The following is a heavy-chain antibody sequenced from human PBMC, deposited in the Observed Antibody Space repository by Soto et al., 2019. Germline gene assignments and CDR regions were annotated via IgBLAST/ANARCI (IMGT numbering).Heavy chain of an antibody. CDR1: GYSFNDYW. D-gene: IGHD6-6*01. V-gene: IGHV5-51*01. J-gene: IGHJ4*02. Sequence: EVQLVQSGAEVKKPGESLKISCKGSGYSFNDYWIGWVRHTPGNGLEWMGIIYPDDSDAKYSPSFQGQVTMSADKSISTAYLQWTRLKASDTAMYYCARDGLSSSSSFDYWGQGTLVTVSS. CDR3: ARDGLSSSSSFDY. CDR2: IYPDDSDA.